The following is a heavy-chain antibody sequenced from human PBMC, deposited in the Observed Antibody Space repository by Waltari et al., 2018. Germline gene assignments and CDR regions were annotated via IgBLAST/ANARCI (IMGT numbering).Heavy chain of an antibody. D-gene: IGHD2-2*01. Sequence: QVQLVQSGAEVRKPGASVKVSCKASGYLFTGIYINWVRQAPGQGFEWMGWINPHSGDTNYAQKFRGRITMTRDTAITTAYIELSSLTSDDTAVYYCARGSSRVDFWGQGTLVTVSS. CDR1: GYLFTGIY. J-gene: IGHJ4*02. CDR2: INPHSGDT. V-gene: IGHV1-2*02. CDR3: ARGSSRVDF.